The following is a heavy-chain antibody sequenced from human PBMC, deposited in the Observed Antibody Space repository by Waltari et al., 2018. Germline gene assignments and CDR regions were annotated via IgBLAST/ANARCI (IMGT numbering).Heavy chain of an antibody. CDR2: IKQDGSEK. CDR1: GLTFSSYW. Sequence: EVQLVESGGGLVQPGGSLRLSCAASGLTFSSYWMPWVRQAPGKGLEWMAIIKQDGSEKHYVDSVKGRVTISRDNAKNSLYLQMNSLRVEDTAIYYCARGNWAPFDYWGQGTLVTVSS. J-gene: IGHJ4*02. V-gene: IGHV3-7*01. D-gene: IGHD7-27*01. CDR3: ARGNWAPFDY.